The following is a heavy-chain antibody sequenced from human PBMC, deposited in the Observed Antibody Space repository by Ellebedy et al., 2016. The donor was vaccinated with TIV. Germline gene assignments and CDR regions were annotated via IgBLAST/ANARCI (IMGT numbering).Heavy chain of an antibody. CDR2: ISSSSSTI. V-gene: IGHV3-48*04. D-gene: IGHD7-27*01. J-gene: IGHJ4*02. CDR3: ARLTGLGYFDY. CDR1: GFTFSSYS. Sequence: GGSLRLSXAASGFTFSSYSMNWVRQAPGKGLEWVSYISSSSSTIYYADSVKGRFTISRDNAKNSLYLQMNSLRAEDTAVYYCARLTGLGYFDYWGQGTLVTVSS.